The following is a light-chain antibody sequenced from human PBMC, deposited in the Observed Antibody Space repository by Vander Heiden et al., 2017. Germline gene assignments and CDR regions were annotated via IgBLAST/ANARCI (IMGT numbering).Light chain of an antibody. CDR1: QSVSSSY. CDR3: QQYGSSPST. J-gene: IGKJ1*01. V-gene: IGKV3-20*01. CDR2: GAS. Sequence: ALTPSPGTLSLSPGERATRSCRTSQSVSSSYLAWYQQKPGQAPRLLIYGASSRATGIPDRFRGSGSGTDFTLTISRLEPEDFAVYYCQQYGSSPSTFGQGTKVEIK.